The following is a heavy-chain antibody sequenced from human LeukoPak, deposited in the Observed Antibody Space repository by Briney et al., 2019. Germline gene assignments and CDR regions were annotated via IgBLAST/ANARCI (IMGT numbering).Heavy chain of an antibody. V-gene: IGHV3-23*01. Sequence: SGGSLRLSCAASGFTFSSYAMSWVRQAPGKGLEWVSAISGSGGSTYYADSVKGRFTISRDNSKNTLYLQMNSLRAEDTAVYYCASTYYYDSSGLNAFDIWGQGTMVTVSS. J-gene: IGHJ3*02. CDR2: ISGSGGST. D-gene: IGHD3-22*01. CDR3: ASTYYYDSSGLNAFDI. CDR1: GFTFSSYA.